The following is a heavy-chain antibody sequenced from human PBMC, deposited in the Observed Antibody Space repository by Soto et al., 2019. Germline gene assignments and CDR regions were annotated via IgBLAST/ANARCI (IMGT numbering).Heavy chain of an antibody. J-gene: IGHJ4*02. D-gene: IGHD5-18*01. CDR2: ISGSGGST. Sequence: GGSLRLSCAASGFTFSSYAMSWVRQAPGKGLEWVSAISGSGGSTYYADSVKGRFTISRDNSKNTLYLQMNSLRAEDTAVYYCAKDPIEWIQLWGIFDYRGQGTLVTVSS. CDR3: AKDPIEWIQLWGIFDY. CDR1: GFTFSSYA. V-gene: IGHV3-23*01.